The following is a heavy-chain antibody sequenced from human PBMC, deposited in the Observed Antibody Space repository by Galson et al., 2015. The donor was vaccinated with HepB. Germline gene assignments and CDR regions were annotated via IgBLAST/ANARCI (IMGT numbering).Heavy chain of an antibody. CDR1: GYTFTSYG. CDR3: ARDHTLIVLTDYFDY. D-gene: IGHD1-26*01. CDR2: ISAYNGNT. Sequence: SVKVSCKASGYTFTSYGINWVRQAPGQGLEWMGWISAYNGNTKYAQKFQGRVTMTTDTSTSTAYMELRSLRSDDTAVYYCARDHTLIVLTDYFDYWGQGTLVTVSS. J-gene: IGHJ4*02. V-gene: IGHV1-18*01.